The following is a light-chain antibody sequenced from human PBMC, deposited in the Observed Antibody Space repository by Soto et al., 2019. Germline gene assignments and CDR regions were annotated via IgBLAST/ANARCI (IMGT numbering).Light chain of an antibody. CDR1: QTVTGSY. Sequence: EIVLTQSPGTLSLCPGERATLSCRASQTVTGSYLAWYQQKPSQAPRLLIYGASNRATGIPDRFSGSGSGTDFTLAITRLEPEDFAVYYCQQCGPSLKYTFGQGTKLEI. CDR3: QQCGPSLKYT. CDR2: GAS. V-gene: IGKV3-20*01. J-gene: IGKJ2*01.